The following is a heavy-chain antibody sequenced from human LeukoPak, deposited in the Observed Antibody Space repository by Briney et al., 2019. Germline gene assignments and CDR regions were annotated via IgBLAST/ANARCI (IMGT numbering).Heavy chain of an antibody. Sequence: GGSLRRSCAASGFTFSASAMHWVRQASGKGLEWVGRIRSKADDFATAYAASVKGRFLISRDDSKNTAYLQMNSLKTEDTAVYYCTKFYYDVLTGYRGMDVWGQGTTVTVSS. CDR2: IRSKADDFAT. J-gene: IGHJ6*02. D-gene: IGHD3-9*01. V-gene: IGHV3-73*01. CDR3: TKFYYDVLTGYRGMDV. CDR1: GFTFSASA.